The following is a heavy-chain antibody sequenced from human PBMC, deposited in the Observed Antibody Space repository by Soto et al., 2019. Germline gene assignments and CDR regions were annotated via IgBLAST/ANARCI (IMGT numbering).Heavy chain of an antibody. Sequence: SETRSLTCTVSGGSISSGGYYWSWIRQHPGKGLEWIGYIYYSGSTYYNPSLKSRVTISIDTSKNQFSLKLSSVTAADTAVYYCARGFVVVTATDAFDIWGQGTTVTVS. CDR3: ARGFVVVTATDAFDI. CDR2: IYYSGST. CDR1: GGSISSGGYY. V-gene: IGHV4-31*03. J-gene: IGHJ3*02. D-gene: IGHD2-21*02.